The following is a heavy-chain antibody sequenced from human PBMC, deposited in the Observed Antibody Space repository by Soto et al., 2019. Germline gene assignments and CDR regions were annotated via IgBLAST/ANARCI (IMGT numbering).Heavy chain of an antibody. CDR1: GYSFTSYC. CDR3: ARLHPEREDRTYYYYYGMDV. CDR2: IYPGDSDT. J-gene: IGHJ6*02. Sequence: GESLKISCKGSGYSFTSYCIGWVRQMPGKGLEWMGIIYPGDSDTRYSPSFQGQVTISADKSISTAYLQWSSLKASDTAMYYCARLHPEREDRTYYYYYGMDVWGQGTTVTVSS. V-gene: IGHV5-51*01. D-gene: IGHD1-26*01.